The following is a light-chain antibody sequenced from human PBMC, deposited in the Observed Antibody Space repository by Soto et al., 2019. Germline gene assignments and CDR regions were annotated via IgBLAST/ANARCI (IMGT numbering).Light chain of an antibody. J-gene: IGKJ1*01. CDR3: QQGFSLPWT. Sequence: TQSPSSPSASVGDRVTITCRASQNIKNYLNWYQRKPGTAPRLLIYAASNLQSGVPSTFSASGSGTDFALNISSLQPDDFGTYYCQQGFSLPWTFGQGTKVDI. CDR2: AAS. V-gene: IGKV1-39*01. CDR1: QNIKNY.